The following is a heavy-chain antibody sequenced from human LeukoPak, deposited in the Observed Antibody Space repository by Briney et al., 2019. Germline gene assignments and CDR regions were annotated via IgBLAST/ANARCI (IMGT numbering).Heavy chain of an antibody. J-gene: IGHJ4*02. CDR3: ARGGSSSSWYPFDY. CDR2: IRNKANSYTT. Sequence: RGSLRLSRAASGFTFSDHYMDWVPQAPGKGLKWVGRIRNKANSYTTEYAASVKGRFTISRDDSKNSPYLQMNSLKTEDTAVYYCARGGSSSSWYPFDYWGQGTLVTVSS. D-gene: IGHD6-13*01. V-gene: IGHV3-72*01. CDR1: GFTFSDHY.